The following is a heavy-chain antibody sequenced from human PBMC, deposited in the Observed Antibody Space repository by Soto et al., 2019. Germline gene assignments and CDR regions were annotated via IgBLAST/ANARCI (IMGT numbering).Heavy chain of an antibody. Sequence: VGSLRLSCAASGFTFSSYEMNWVRQAPGKGLEWVSYISSSGSTIYYADSVKGRFTISRDNAKNSLYLQMNSLRAEGTAVYYCARGGVAGTWGDYWGQGTLVTVSS. CDR2: ISSSGSTI. CDR1: GFTFSSYE. V-gene: IGHV3-48*03. CDR3: ARGGVAGTWGDY. D-gene: IGHD6-19*01. J-gene: IGHJ4*02.